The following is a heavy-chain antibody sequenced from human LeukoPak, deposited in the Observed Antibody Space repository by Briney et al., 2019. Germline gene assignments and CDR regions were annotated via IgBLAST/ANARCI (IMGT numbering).Heavy chain of an antibody. Sequence: GGSLRLSCAASGFTFSNAWMNWVRQAPGKGLEWVAVIWYDGSNKYYADSVKGRFTISRDNSKNTLYLQMNSLRAEDTAVYYCARGIMDVDYWGQGTLVTVSS. J-gene: IGHJ4*02. CDR1: GFTFSNAW. V-gene: IGHV3-33*08. CDR2: IWYDGSNK. D-gene: IGHD1-26*01. CDR3: ARGIMDVDY.